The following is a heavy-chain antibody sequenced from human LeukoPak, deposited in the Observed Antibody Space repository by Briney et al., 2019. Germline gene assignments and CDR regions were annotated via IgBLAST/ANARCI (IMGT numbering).Heavy chain of an antibody. D-gene: IGHD3-22*01. CDR3: ARAGDSSGYYGDY. Sequence: GGSLRLSCAASGFTFSSYSMNWVRQAPGKGLEWVSSISSSSTYIYYADSVKGRFTISRDNAKNSLYLQMNSLRAEDTAVYYCARAGDSSGYYGDYWGRGTLVTVSS. CDR2: ISSSSTYI. V-gene: IGHV3-21*01. CDR1: GFTFSSYS. J-gene: IGHJ4*02.